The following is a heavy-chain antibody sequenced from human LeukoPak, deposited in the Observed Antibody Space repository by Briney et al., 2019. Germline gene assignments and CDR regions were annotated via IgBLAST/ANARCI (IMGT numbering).Heavy chain of an antibody. CDR1: GYTFTSYG. D-gene: IGHD1-1*01. J-gene: IGHJ6*03. CDR3: ARVLEITNYYYYMDV. Sequence: GASVKASCKASGYTFTSYGISWVRQAPGQGLEWMGWIRVYNGNTNYAQNLQGRVTMTTDTSTSTAYMELRSLRSDDTAVYYCARVLEITNYYYYMDVWGKGTTVTVSS. V-gene: IGHV1-18*01. CDR2: IRVYNGNT.